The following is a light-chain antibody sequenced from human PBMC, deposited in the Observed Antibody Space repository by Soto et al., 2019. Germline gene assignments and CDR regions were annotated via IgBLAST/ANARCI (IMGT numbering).Light chain of an antibody. CDR3: HQRQRWPRT. CDR1: QTVGVR. V-gene: IGKV3-11*01. CDR2: EAS. Sequence: EIVMTQSPATLSVSPGERATLSCRASQTVGVRLAWYQHKPVQAPRLLIYEASNRAAGIPGRFSGSGSGTDFTLTITSLEPEDFAFYYCHQRQRWPRTFGQGTKVDIK. J-gene: IGKJ1*01.